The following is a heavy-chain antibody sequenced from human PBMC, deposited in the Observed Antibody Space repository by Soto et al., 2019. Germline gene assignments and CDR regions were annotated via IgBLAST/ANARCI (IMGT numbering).Heavy chain of an antibody. CDR2: ISSSSSTI. CDR3: ARVGYGGSSGY. Sequence: EVQLVESGGGLVQPGGCLRLSCGASGFTFSSYSMNWVRQAPGKGLEWVSYISSSSSTIYYAASVKGRFTISRDNAKSSLYLEMNGLRAEDTAVYYCARVGYGGSSGYWGQGTLVTVSS. CDR1: GFTFSSYS. J-gene: IGHJ4*02. D-gene: IGHD4-17*01. V-gene: IGHV3-48*01.